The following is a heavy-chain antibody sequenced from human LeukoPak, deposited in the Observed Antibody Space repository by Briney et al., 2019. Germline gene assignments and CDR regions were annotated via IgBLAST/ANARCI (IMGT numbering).Heavy chain of an antibody. Sequence: GASVKVSCKASGYTFTGYDIHWVRQAPGQGLEWMGWINPNSGGTNYAQRFQGRVTMTRDTSISAAYMELSRLRSDDTAVYYCARSTGTDAFDIWGQGTLVTVSS. CDR2: INPNSGGT. D-gene: IGHD1-1*01. J-gene: IGHJ3*02. V-gene: IGHV1-2*02. CDR1: GYTFTGYD. CDR3: ARSTGTDAFDI.